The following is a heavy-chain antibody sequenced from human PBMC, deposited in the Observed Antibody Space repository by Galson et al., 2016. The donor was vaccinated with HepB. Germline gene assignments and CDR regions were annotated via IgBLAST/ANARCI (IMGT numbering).Heavy chain of an antibody. J-gene: IGHJ4*02. V-gene: IGHV3-30*04. CDR1: GLTFSSYA. CDR2: ISSGGSKE. CDR3: VSLVREMVLGY. D-gene: IGHD3-10*01. Sequence: SLRLSCAASGLTFSSYAMHWVRQAPGKGLEWVALISSGGSKEFYADSVKGRFTISRDNSKNTLYLQMNRLRAEETAVYYCVSLVREMVLGYWGQGTLVIVSS.